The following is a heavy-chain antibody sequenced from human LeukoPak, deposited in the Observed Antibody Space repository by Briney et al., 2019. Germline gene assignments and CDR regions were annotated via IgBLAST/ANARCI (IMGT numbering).Heavy chain of an antibody. V-gene: IGHV1-2*02. CDR2: INPNSGGT. Sequence: ASVKVSYKASGYTFTGYYMHWVRQAPGQGLEWMGWINPNSGGTNYAQKFQGRVTMTRDTSISTAYMELSRLRSDDTAVYYCARESMVREIYYYGMDVWGQGTTVTVSS. CDR1: GYTFTGYY. D-gene: IGHD3-10*01. J-gene: IGHJ6*02. CDR3: ARESMVREIYYYGMDV.